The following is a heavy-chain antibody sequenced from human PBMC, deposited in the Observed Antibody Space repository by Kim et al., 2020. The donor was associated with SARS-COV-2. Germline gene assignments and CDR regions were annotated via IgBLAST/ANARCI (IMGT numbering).Heavy chain of an antibody. Sequence: SETLSLTCTVSGGSISSSSYYWGWIRQPPGKGLEWIGSIYYSGSTYYNPSLKSRVTISVDTSKNQFSLKLSSVTAADTAVYYCARAYYYDSSYYWGQGTLVTVSS. J-gene: IGHJ4*02. CDR3: ARAYYYDSSYY. CDR1: GGSISSSSYY. D-gene: IGHD3-22*01. V-gene: IGHV4-39*01. CDR2: IYYSGST.